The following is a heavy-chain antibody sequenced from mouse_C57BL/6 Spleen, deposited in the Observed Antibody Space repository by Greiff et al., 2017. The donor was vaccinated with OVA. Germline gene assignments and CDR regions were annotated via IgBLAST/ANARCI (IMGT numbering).Heavy chain of an antibody. CDR1: GFTFSDYG. CDR3: ARNGYSFDY. J-gene: IGHJ2*01. CDR2: ISSGSSTI. D-gene: IGHD2-2*01. V-gene: IGHV5-17*01. Sequence: EVQLLESGGGLVKPGGSLKLSCAASGFTFSDYGMHWVRQAPEQGLEWVAYISSGSSTIYYADTVKGRFTISRDNAKNTLFLQITSLRSEDTAMYYCARNGYSFDYWGQGTTLTVSS.